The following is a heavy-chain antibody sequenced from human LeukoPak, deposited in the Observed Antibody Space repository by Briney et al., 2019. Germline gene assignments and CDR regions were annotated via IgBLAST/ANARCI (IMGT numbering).Heavy chain of an antibody. CDR3: ARDYYDSSGYSDY. CDR2: IKQDGSEK. Sequence: GGSLRISCAASGFTFSSYWMSWVRQAPGKGLEWVANIKQDGSEKYYVDSVKGRLTISRDNAKNSLYLQMNSLRAEDTAVYYCARDYYDSSGYSDYWGQGTLVTVSS. J-gene: IGHJ4*02. D-gene: IGHD3-22*01. CDR1: GFTFSSYW. V-gene: IGHV3-7*01.